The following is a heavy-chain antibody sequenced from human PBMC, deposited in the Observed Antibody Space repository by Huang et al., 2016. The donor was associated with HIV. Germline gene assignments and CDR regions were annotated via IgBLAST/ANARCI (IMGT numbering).Heavy chain of an antibody. CDR3: ARVRYSYGSWWLDP. CDR2: VVPTGGT. Sequence: QVQLQQWGAGLLKPSETLSLTCAVYGGSLSGNYWNWIRQSPGKGLEWIGEVVPTGGTNYKPSIKSRVTISVDMSKNQFSRKRRSATAADTAVYYCARVRYSYGSWWLDPWGQGTLVTVSS. D-gene: IGHD5-18*01. J-gene: IGHJ5*02. CDR1: GGSLSGNY. V-gene: IGHV4-34*12.